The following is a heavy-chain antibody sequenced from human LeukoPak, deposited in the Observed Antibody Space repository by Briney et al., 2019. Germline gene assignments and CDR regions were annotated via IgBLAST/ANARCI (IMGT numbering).Heavy chain of an antibody. CDR2: INHSGST. V-gene: IGHV4-34*01. J-gene: IGHJ6*02. CDR1: GGSFSGYS. CDR3: ARGNYYYYGVDV. Sequence: PSETLSLTCAVYGGSFSGYSWSWIRQPPGKGLEWIGEINHSGSTNYNPSLKSRVTISVDTSKNQFSLNLNSVTAADTAVYYCARGNYYYYGVDVWGQGTTVTVSS.